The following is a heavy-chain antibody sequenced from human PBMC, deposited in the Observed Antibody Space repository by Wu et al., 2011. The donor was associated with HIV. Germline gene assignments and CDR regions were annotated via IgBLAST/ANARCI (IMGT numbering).Heavy chain of an antibody. CDR3: ARDRGYRPDTFDI. CDR2: SSLSWYT. V-gene: IGHV1-69*04. CDR1: STYA. J-gene: IGHJ3*02. Sequence: STYAISWCDRPLDKGLSGWEGSSLSWYTNYAQKLQGRVTMTTDTSTSTAYMDLRSLRSDDTAVYYCARDRGYRPDTFDIWGQGTMVTVSS. D-gene: IGHD3-22*01.